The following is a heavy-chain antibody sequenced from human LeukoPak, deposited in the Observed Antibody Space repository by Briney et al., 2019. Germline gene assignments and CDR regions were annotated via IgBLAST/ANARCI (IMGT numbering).Heavy chain of an antibody. CDR1: GGSISSYY. CDR2: IYYSGST. D-gene: IGHD3-16*01. J-gene: IGHJ4*02. V-gene: IGHV4-59*01. Sequence: SETLSLTCTVSGGSISSYYWSWIRQPPGKGLEWIGYIYYSGSTNYNPSLKSRVTISVDTSRNQFSLKLSSVTAADTAVYYCARGSDDYVWGSFVLDYWGQGTLVTVSS. CDR3: ARGSDDYVWGSFVLDY.